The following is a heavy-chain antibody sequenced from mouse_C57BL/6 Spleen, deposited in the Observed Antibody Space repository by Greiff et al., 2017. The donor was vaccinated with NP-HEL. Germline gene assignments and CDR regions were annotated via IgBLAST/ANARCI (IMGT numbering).Heavy chain of an antibody. Sequence: QVQLQQPGAELVKPGASVKMSCKASGYTFTSYWITWVKQRPGQGLEWIGDIYPGSGSTNYNEKFKSKATLTVDTSSSTAYMQRSSLTSEDSAVYYGAREWYYGSSYDFDYWGQGTTLTVSS. D-gene: IGHD1-1*01. CDR1: GYTFTSYW. J-gene: IGHJ2*01. CDR3: AREWYYGSSYDFDY. V-gene: IGHV1-55*01. CDR2: IYPGSGST.